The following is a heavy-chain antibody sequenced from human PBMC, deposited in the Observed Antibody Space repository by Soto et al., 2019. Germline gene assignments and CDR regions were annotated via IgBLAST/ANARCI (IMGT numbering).Heavy chain of an antibody. CDR2: INPSGGST. D-gene: IGHD2-15*01. J-gene: IGHJ6*02. V-gene: IGHV1-46*01. Sequence: ASVKVSCKASGYTFTSYYMHWVRQAPGQGLEWMGIINPSGGSTSYAQKFQGRVTMTRDTSTSTVYMELSSLRSEDTAVYYCARGVGYCSGGSCYGYYYYGMDVWGQGTTVTVSS. CDR3: ARGVGYCSGGSCYGYYYYGMDV. CDR1: GYTFTSYY.